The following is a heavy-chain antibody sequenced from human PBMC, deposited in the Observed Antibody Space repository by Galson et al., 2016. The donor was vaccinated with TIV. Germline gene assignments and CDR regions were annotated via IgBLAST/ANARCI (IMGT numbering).Heavy chain of an antibody. J-gene: IGHJ6*02. D-gene: IGHD2-2*03. CDR2: INPKNGAT. CDR3: EGEGGPGYCDDSGCYGYYGMYV. V-gene: IGHV1-2*05. Sequence: SVKVSCKASGYTFSHYYLHWVRQAPGQGLEWMGRINPKNGATDYALKFQGRVTMTRDTSINIGYMELGSLRSDDTVVYYCEGEGGPGYCDDSGCYGYYGMYVWGPGATVTVPS. CDR1: GYTFSHYY.